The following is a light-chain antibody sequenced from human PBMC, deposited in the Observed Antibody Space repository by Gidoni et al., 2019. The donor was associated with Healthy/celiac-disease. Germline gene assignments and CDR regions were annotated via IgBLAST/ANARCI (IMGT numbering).Light chain of an antibody. CDR3: KQYGSSPRT. V-gene: IGKV3-20*01. Sequence: DIVLTQSPGTLSLSPGERATLPCRASQSVSSSYFAWYQQKPGQAPRLLSYGASSRDTGLPDRFSGSGSGTDFTLTISRLEPEDFAVYYCKQYGSSPRTFGQGTKVEIK. CDR2: GAS. CDR1: QSVSSSY. J-gene: IGKJ1*01.